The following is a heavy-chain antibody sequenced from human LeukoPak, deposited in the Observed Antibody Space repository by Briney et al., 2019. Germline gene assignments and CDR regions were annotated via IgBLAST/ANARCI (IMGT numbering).Heavy chain of an antibody. Sequence: GGSLRLSCAASGFTFSSYSMNWVRQAPGKGLEWVSYISSSSTIYYADSVKGRFTISRDNAKNSLYLQMNSLRAEDTAVYYCAREGGATHFDYWGQGTLVTVSS. J-gene: IGHJ4*02. D-gene: IGHD1-26*01. CDR1: GFTFSSYS. CDR2: ISSSSTI. V-gene: IGHV3-48*01. CDR3: AREGGATHFDY.